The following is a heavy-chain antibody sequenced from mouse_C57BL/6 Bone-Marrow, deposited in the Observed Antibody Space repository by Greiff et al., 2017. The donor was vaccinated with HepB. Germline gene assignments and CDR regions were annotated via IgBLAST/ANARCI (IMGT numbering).Heavy chain of an antibody. V-gene: IGHV1-52*01. CDR3: ARLRYYYGSSSDY. CDR2: IDPSDSET. Sequence: VQLQQPGAELVRPGSSVKLSCKASGYTFTSYWMHWVKQRPIQGLEWIGNIDPSDSETHYNQKFKDKATLTVDKSSSTAYMQLSSLTSEDSAVYYCARLRYYYGSSSDYWGQGTTLTVSS. CDR1: GYTFTSYW. J-gene: IGHJ2*01. D-gene: IGHD1-1*01.